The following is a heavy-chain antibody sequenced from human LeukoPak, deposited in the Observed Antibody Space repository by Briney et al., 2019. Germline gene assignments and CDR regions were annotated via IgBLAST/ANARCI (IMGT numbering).Heavy chain of an antibody. CDR1: GGSIGSYY. Sequence: SETLSLTCTVSGGSIGSYYWSWIRQPPGKGLEWIGYYSGSTNYSPSLTSRVTISVDTSKNQFSLKLSSVTVADTAVYYCARLIPSYSSSWAFDYWGQGTLVTVSS. CDR2: YSGST. J-gene: IGHJ4*02. CDR3: ARLIPSYSSSWAFDY. V-gene: IGHV4-59*12. D-gene: IGHD6-13*01.